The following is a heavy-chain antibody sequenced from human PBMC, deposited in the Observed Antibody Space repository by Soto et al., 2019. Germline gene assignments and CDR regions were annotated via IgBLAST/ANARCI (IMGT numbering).Heavy chain of an antibody. J-gene: IGHJ6*02. CDR3: ARERYQVLSDRMDV. Sequence: ASVKVSCKASGFSLTGYYFHWIRAAPGQGLEWLGWINPNTGGTTYAQKFQGRVTLTWDTSINTAYMELSSLRPDDTAMYYCARERYQVLSDRMDVWGQGTSVTVSS. V-gene: IGHV1-2*02. CDR2: INPNTGGT. D-gene: IGHD3-16*01. CDR1: GFSLTGYY.